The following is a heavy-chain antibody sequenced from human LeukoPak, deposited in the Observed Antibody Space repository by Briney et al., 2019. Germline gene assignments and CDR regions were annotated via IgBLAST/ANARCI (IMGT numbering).Heavy chain of an antibody. Sequence: ASVKVSCKASGYTFTSYGISWLRQAPGQGLEWMGWISAYNGNTNYAQKLQGRVTITTDTSTSTAYMELRSLRSDDTAVYYCARDPLGIAVAVFFDYWGQGALVTVSS. CDR3: ARDPLGIAVAVFFDY. CDR1: GYTFTSYG. V-gene: IGHV1-18*04. J-gene: IGHJ4*02. CDR2: ISAYNGNT. D-gene: IGHD6-19*01.